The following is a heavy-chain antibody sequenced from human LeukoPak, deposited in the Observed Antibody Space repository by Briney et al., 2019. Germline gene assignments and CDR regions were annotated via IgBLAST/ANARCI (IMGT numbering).Heavy chain of an antibody. CDR3: ARGSTLLNPSLSRAFDI. V-gene: IGHV4-30-2*01. Sequence: SETLSLTCAVSGGSISSGGYSWSWIRQPPGKGLEWIGYIYHSGSTYYNPSLKSRVTISVDTSKNQFSLKLSSVTAADTAVYYCARGSTLLNPSLSRAFDIWGQGTMVTVSS. CDR2: IYHSGST. CDR1: GGSISSGGYS. J-gene: IGHJ3*02.